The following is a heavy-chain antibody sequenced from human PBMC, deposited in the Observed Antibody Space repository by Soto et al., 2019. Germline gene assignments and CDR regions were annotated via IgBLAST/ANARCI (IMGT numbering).Heavy chain of an antibody. Sequence: GGSLRLSCAASGFTFSSYAMSWVRQAPGKGLEWVSAISGSGGSTYYADSVKGRFTISRDNSKNTLYLQMNSLRAEDTAVYYFAKDTYCSSTSCYFRFLGYSNYVWGQGT. V-gene: IGHV3-23*01. CDR3: AKDTYCSSTSCYFRFLGYSNYV. CDR1: GFTFSSYA. J-gene: IGHJ4*02. D-gene: IGHD2-2*01. CDR2: ISGSGGST.